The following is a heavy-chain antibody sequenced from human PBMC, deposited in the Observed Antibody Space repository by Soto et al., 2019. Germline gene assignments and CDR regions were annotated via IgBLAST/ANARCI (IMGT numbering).Heavy chain of an antibody. Sequence: GGSLRLSCAASGFTFSSYGVHWVRQAPGKGLEWVALISYDGSNEWYADSVKGRFTISRDNSKNTLFLQMNSLRDEDTAVYYCARASGYSSVWFFDYWGQGTLVTVSS. CDR2: ISYDGSNE. V-gene: IGHV3-30*03. CDR3: ARASGYSSVWFFDY. D-gene: IGHD6-19*01. CDR1: GFTFSSYG. J-gene: IGHJ4*02.